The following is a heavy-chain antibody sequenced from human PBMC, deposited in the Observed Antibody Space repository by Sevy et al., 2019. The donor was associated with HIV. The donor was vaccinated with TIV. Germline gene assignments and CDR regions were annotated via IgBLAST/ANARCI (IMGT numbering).Heavy chain of an antibody. Sequence: TLSLTCTVSGGSITSLYWNWIRQPPGNGLEWIANIYYNGHINYNPSLKSRVTLSLDTSKNQFSLRLSSVTAADTAMYYCAGENAWGRGYSWGQGTLVTVSS. J-gene: IGHJ4*02. D-gene: IGHD1-26*01. CDR3: AGENAWGRGYS. V-gene: IGHV4-59*08. CDR1: GGSITSLY. CDR2: IYYNGHI.